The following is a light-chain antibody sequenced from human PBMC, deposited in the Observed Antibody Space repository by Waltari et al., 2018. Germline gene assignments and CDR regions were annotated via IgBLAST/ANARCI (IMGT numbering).Light chain of an antibody. CDR1: QGIGSR. CDR2: SAS. J-gene: IGKJ2*01. Sequence: DIQMTQSPSSVASSVGDRVTITCRASQGIGSRLTWYQLKAGKAPKLLIYSASSLQSGVPSRFSGSGSGTDFTLTISSLQPDDFATYYCQQSDSFPYTFGQGTKVDIK. CDR3: QQSDSFPYT. V-gene: IGKV1-12*01.